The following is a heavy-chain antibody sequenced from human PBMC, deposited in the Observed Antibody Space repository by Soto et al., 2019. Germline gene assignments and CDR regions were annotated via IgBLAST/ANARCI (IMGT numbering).Heavy chain of an antibody. CDR3: AKDQRDYYDSSGYGFQFDY. CDR2: ISGSGGST. Sequence: GGSLRVSCAASGFTFSSYARSWVRQAPGKGLEWVSAISGSGGSTYYADSVKGRFTISRDNSKNTLYLQMNSLGAEDTAVYYCAKDQRDYYDSSGYGFQFDYWGQGTLVTVSS. CDR1: GFTFSSYA. J-gene: IGHJ4*02. D-gene: IGHD3-22*01. V-gene: IGHV3-23*01.